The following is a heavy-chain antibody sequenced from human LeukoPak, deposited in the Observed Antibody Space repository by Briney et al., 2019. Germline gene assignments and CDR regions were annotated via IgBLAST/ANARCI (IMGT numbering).Heavy chain of an antibody. CDR3: TTVDSSGWYRYFDY. CDR2: IKSKTDGGTT. Sequence: GGSLRLSCAASGFTFSNAWMGWVRQAPGEWLEWVVCIKSKTDGGTTDYAAPVKGRFTISRDDSKNTLYLQMNSLKTEDTAVYYCTTVDSSGWYRYFDYWGQGTLVTVSS. V-gene: IGHV3-15*01. D-gene: IGHD6-19*01. J-gene: IGHJ4*02. CDR1: GFTFSNAW.